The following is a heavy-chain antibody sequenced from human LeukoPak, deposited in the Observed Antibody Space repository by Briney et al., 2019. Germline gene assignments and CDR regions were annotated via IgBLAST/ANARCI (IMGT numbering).Heavy chain of an antibody. J-gene: IGHJ4*02. V-gene: IGHV2-5*01. CDR1: GFSLSTSGVG. Sequence: SGPTLVNPTQTLTLTCTFSGFSLSTSGVGVGWIRQPPGKALEWLALIYWNDDKRYSPSLKSRLTITKDTSKNQVVLTMTNMDPVDTATYYCAHREHESIEAAGTFDYWGQGTLVTVSS. D-gene: IGHD6-13*01. CDR2: IYWNDDK. CDR3: AHREHESIEAAGTFDY.